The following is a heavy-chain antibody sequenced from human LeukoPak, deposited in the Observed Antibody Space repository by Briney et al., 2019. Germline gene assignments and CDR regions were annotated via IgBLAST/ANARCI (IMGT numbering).Heavy chain of an antibody. V-gene: IGHV3-30-3*01. CDR1: GFTFSSYA. Sequence: GGSLRLSCAASGFTFSSYAMHWVRQAPGKGLEWVAVISYDGSNKYYADSVKGRFTISRDNSKNTLYLQMNSLGAEDTAVYYCAKELNYVASMVDYWGQGTLVTVSS. J-gene: IGHJ4*02. CDR2: ISYDGSNK. D-gene: IGHD3-10*01. CDR3: AKELNYVASMVDY.